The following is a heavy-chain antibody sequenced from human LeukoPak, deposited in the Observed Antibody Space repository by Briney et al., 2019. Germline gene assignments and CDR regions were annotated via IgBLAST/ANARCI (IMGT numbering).Heavy chain of an antibody. CDR2: IIPSGHTT. Sequence: GGSLRLSCAASGFSFSTYSMNWVRQAPGKGLEWVSGIIPSGHTTYYADSVRGRFTISRDNSRNTVYLQMNSLRAEDTAVYYCAKDDRWLQFCCWGQGTLVTVSA. V-gene: IGHV3-23*01. CDR3: AKDDRWLQFCC. CDR1: GFSFSTYS. D-gene: IGHD5-24*01. J-gene: IGHJ4*02.